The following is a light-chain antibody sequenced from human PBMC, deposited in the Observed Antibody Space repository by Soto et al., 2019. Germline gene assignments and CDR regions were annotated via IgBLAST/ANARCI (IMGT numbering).Light chain of an antibody. CDR3: SSYTSTRTHVI. V-gene: IGLV2-14*01. J-gene: IGLJ2*01. Sequence: QSALTQPASVSGSPGQSITISCTATASDVGDYNYVSWFQRYPGKAPKLMIYDVSNRPSGVSNRFSGSKSGNTASLTISGRQAEDEADYYCSSYTSTRTHVIFGGGTKLTVL. CDR1: ASDVGDYNY. CDR2: DVS.